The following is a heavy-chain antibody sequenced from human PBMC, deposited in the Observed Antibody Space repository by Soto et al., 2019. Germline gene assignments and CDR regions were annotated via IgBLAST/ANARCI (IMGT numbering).Heavy chain of an antibody. V-gene: IGHV3-72*01. J-gene: IGHJ4*02. CDR1: GFIFSDHY. CDR3: TRISLVGATGGRYFDY. D-gene: IGHD1-26*01. Sequence: VQLVESGGGLVQPGGSLRLSCAASGFIFSDHYMDWVRQAPGKGLXXVGRIKNKANSYTTEYAASVKGRFTISRDDSKNSLYLQMNSLKTEDTAVYYCTRISLVGATGGRYFDYWGQGTLLTVSS. CDR2: IKNKANSYTT.